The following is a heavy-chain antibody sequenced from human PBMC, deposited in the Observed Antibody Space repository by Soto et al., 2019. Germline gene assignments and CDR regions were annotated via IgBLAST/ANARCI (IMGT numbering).Heavy chain of an antibody. V-gene: IGHV5-51*01. Sequence: PGESLKISCKGSGYSFTSYWSGWVRQRPGKGPEWMGIIYPGDSDTRYSPSFQGQVTISADKSISTAYLQWSSLKASDTAMYYCARRGSPTGPNDAFDISGQGTMVTVSS. CDR2: IYPGDSDT. CDR1: GYSFTSYW. D-gene: IGHD3-16*01. J-gene: IGHJ3*02. CDR3: ARRGSPTGPNDAFDI.